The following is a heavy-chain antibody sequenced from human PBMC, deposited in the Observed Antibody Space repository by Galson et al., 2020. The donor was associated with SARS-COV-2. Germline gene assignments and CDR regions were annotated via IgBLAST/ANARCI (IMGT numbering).Heavy chain of an antibody. Sequence: TGGSLRLSCAASGFTFSSYSMNWVRQAPGKGLEWVSSISSSSSSYIYYADSVKGRFTISRDNAKNSLYLQMNSLRAEDTAVYYCATDRAYYYDSSGTFDYWGQGTLVTVSS. D-gene: IGHD3-22*01. CDR3: ATDRAYYYDSSGTFDY. J-gene: IGHJ4*02. CDR1: GFTFSSYS. V-gene: IGHV3-21*01. CDR2: ISSSSSSYI.